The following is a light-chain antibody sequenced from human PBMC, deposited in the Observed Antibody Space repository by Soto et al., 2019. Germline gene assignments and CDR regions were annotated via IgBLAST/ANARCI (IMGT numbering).Light chain of an antibody. J-gene: IGKJ5*01. Sequence: EFLRTQSPATLSVARGGRSTLSCRASQSINSNLAWYQQQPGQAPRLLIYGASTRATAVPDRFSGSGSGTDFTLTITILQSDDFAVYFCQQDSDWPISFGQGTGLGIK. CDR1: QSINSN. V-gene: IGKV3-15*01. CDR3: QQDSDWPIS. CDR2: GAS.